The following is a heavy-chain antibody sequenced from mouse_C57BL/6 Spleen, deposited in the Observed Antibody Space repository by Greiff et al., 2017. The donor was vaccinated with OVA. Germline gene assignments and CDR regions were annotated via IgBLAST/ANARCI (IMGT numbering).Heavy chain of an antibody. CDR2: ISDGGSYT. Sequence: EVQLVESGGGLVKPGGSLKLSCAASGFTFSSYAMSWVRQTPEKRLEWVATISDGGSYTYYPDNVKGRFTISRDNAKNNLYLQMSHLKSEDTAMYYCARASYSNYGPWFAYWGQGTLVTVSA. CDR1: GFTFSSYA. V-gene: IGHV5-4*01. J-gene: IGHJ3*01. CDR3: ARASYSNYGPWFAY. D-gene: IGHD2-5*01.